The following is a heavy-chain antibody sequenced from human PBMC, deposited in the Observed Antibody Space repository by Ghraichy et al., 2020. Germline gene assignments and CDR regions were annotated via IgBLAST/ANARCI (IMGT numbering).Heavy chain of an antibody. CDR1: GFTFSSYA. CDR2: ISGSGGST. D-gene: IGHD3-3*01. Sequence: GGSLRLSCAASGFTFSSYAMSWVRQAPGKGLEWVSAISGSGGSTYYADSVKGRFTISRDNSKNTLYLQMNSLRAEDTAVYYCVKFGPRNAIFGVVIIRSYFDYWGQGTLVTVSS. J-gene: IGHJ4*02. CDR3: VKFGPRNAIFGVVIIRSYFDY. V-gene: IGHV3-23*01.